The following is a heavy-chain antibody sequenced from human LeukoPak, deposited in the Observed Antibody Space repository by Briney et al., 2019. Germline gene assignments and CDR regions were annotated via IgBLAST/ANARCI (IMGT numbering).Heavy chain of an antibody. V-gene: IGHV3-7*01. CDR2: IKQDGSEK. D-gene: IGHD3-10*01. Sequence: GGSLRLSCAASGFTFSSYWMSWVRQAPGKGLEWVANIKQDGSEKYYVDSVKGRFTISRDNAKNSLYLQMNSLRAEDTAVYYWGREGAYGSGSSWGGGDYWGQGTLVTVSS. CDR3: GREGAYGSGSSWGGGDY. J-gene: IGHJ4*02. CDR1: GFTFSSYW.